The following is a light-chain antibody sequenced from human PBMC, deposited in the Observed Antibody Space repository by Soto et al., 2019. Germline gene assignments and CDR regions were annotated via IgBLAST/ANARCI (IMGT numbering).Light chain of an antibody. J-gene: IGKJ1*01. CDR3: QQDYNSWT. CDR2: GAS. V-gene: IGKV3D-7*01. CDR1: QSVSSSY. Sequence: EIVMTQSPATLSLSPGERATLSCRASQSVSSSYLSWYQQKPGQAPRLLIYGASTRATGIPARFSGSGSGTDFTLTISSLQPEDFAVYYCQQDYNSWTFGHGTKVDIK.